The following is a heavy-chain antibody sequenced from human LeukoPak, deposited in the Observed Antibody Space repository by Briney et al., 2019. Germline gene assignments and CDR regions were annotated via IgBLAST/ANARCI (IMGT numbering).Heavy chain of an antibody. V-gene: IGHV4-59*01. CDR2: IFYSGST. CDR3: ARDQTYSGSGIYTYFDY. J-gene: IGHJ4*02. CDR1: GGSISSYY. Sequence: SETLSLTCTVSGGSISSYYWSWIRQPPGKGLEWIGYIFYSGSTNYNPSLKSRVTTSVDTSKNQFSLKLNSVTAADTAVYYCARDQTYSGSGIYTYFDYWGQGILVTVSS. D-gene: IGHD3-10*01.